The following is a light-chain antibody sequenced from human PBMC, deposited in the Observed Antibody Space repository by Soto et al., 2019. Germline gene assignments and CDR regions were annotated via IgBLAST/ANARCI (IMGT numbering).Light chain of an antibody. CDR2: EVT. CDR3: SSYTSSSTYV. CDR1: SSDIGAYNY. Sequence: QSALTQPASVSGSPGQSVTISCTGSSSDIGAYNYVSWYQHHPGNAPKLLIYEVTNRPSGVSDRLSGSKSGNAASLTISGLQADDEADYYCSSYTSSSTYVFGTGTKLTVL. J-gene: IGLJ1*01. V-gene: IGLV2-14*01.